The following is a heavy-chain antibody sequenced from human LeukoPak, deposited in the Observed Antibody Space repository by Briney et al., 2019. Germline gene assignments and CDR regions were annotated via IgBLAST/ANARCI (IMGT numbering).Heavy chain of an antibody. CDR2: INAGNGDT. J-gene: IGHJ4*02. V-gene: IGHV1-3*01. CDR3: ARVLDISVFGH. CDR1: GYTFTNYA. Sequence: ASVKVSCKASGYTFTNYAMHWVRQAPGQRLEWMGWINAGNGDTKYSQKFQGRVTITRDTSASTAYMDLNSLGSENAAVYYCARVLDISVFGHWGQGTLVTVSP. D-gene: IGHD3-16*01.